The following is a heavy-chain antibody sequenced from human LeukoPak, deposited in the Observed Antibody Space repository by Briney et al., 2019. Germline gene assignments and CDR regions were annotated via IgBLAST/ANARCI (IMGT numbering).Heavy chain of an antibody. CDR3: ARAAPYYDILTGYYSGPFDI. J-gene: IGHJ3*02. D-gene: IGHD3-9*01. Sequence: SETLSLTCTVSGGSISSYYWSWIRQPPGKGLEWIGYIYYSGSTNYNPSLKSRVTISVDTSKNQFSLKLSSVTAADTAVYYCARAAPYYDILTGYYSGPFDIWGQGTMVTVSS. CDR2: IYYSGST. CDR1: GGSISSYY. V-gene: IGHV4-59*01.